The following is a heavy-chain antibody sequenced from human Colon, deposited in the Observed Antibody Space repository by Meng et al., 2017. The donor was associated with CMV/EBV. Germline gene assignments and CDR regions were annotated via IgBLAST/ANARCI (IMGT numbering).Heavy chain of an antibody. CDR3: ARDQDAYCGGDCYSYE. V-gene: IGHV1-69*10. Sequence: SVKVSCKTSGYTFSDYGTSWVRQAPGQGLEWMGGIIPILGIANYAQKFQGRVTITADKSTSTAYMELSSLRSEDTAVYYCARDQDAYCGGDCYSYEWGQGTLVTVSS. D-gene: IGHD2-21*01. CDR1: GYTFSDYG. J-gene: IGHJ4*02. CDR2: IIPILGIA.